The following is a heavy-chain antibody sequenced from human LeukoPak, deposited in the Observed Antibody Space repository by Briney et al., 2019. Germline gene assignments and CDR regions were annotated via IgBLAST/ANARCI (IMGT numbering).Heavy chain of an antibody. J-gene: IGHJ2*01. CDR3: ARGGLTGDRWSFDL. CDR2: IHHSGGT. D-gene: IGHD7-27*01. CDR1: GGSFRGYH. Sequence: SETLSLTCAVYGGSFRGYHWSWTRQPPGKGLEWIGEIHHSGGTNYNPSLKSRVTISVDTSKNQFSLNLSSVTAADTAVYYCARGGLTGDRWSFDLWGRGTLVTVSS. V-gene: IGHV4-34*01.